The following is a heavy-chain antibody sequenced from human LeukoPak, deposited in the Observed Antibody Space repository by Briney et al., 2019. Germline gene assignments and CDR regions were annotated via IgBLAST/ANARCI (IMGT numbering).Heavy chain of an antibody. J-gene: IGHJ4*02. V-gene: IGHV3-30*02. CDR3: VRGGYSSFDY. CDR1: GFTFSRYG. CDR2: TRFDGKNK. Sequence: PGGSLRLSCAASGFTFSRYGMHWVRQAPGKGLEWVSFTRFDGKNKYYADSVKGRFTISRDNSKNLLYLQMNSLGAEDTAVYYCVRGGYSSFDYWGQGTLVTVSS. D-gene: IGHD3-10*01.